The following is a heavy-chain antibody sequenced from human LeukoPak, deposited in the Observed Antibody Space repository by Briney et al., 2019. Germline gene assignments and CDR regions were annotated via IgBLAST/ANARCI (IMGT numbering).Heavy chain of an antibody. V-gene: IGHV1-69*13. CDR2: IIPIFGRE. CDR3: ARAGYCSSTSCYEDY. J-gene: IGHJ4*02. D-gene: IGHD2-2*01. CDR1: GGTFISYA. Sequence: ASXKVSCKASGGTFISYAISWVGQAPGQGLEWMGGIIPIFGRENYAQKFQGRVTITADQSTSTAYMELSSLRSEDTAVYYCARAGYCSSTSCYEDYWGQGTLVTVSS.